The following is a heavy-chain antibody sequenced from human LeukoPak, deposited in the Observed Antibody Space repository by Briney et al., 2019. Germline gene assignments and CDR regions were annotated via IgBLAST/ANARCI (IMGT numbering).Heavy chain of an antibody. J-gene: IGHJ2*01. V-gene: IGHV4-34*01. CDR1: SGSLSGYY. Sequence: PSETLSLTCGVSSGSLSGYYWRWIRQPPGGGLEWLGELTHSGSPNYNPSLKSRVTISGDTSKKQFSLNLTSVTAADTGVYYCARGVDLWGRGTPVTVSS. CDR3: ARGVDL. CDR2: LTHSGSP.